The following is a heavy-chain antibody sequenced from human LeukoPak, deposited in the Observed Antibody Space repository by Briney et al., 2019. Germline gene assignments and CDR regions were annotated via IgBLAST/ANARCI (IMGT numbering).Heavy chain of an antibody. CDR3: ARGGYSYAVPLLY. CDR2: IYHSGST. CDR1: GYSISSGYY. V-gene: IGHV4-38-2*01. Sequence: PSETLSLTCAVSGYSISSGYYWGWIRQPLGKGLEWIGSIYHSGSTYYNPSLKSRVTISVDTSKNQFSLKLSSVTAADTAVYYCARGGYSYAVPLLYWGQGTLVTVSS. D-gene: IGHD5-18*01. J-gene: IGHJ4*02.